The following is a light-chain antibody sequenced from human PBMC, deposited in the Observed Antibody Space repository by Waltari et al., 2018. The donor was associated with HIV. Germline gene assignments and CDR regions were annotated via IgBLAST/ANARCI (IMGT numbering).Light chain of an antibody. CDR2: EDK. V-gene: IGLV6-57*04. J-gene: IGLJ3*02. CDR1: SGSIASHY. CDR3: QSYDSSNWV. Sequence: NFMLTQSHSVSESPGQTVTISCTRSSGSIASHYVQWYQQRPGSAPTTVIYEDKQRSSGVPDRFSGSIDTSSNSASLTISGLKIEDEADYYCQSYDSSNWVFGGGTKLTVL.